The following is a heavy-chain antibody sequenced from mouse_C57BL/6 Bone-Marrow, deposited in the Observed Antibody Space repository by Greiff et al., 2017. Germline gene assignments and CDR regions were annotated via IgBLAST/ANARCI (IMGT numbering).Heavy chain of an antibody. D-gene: IGHD2-1*01. V-gene: IGHV5-4*01. Sequence: EVQLVESGGGLVKPGGSLKLSCAASGFTFSSYAMSWVRQTPEKRLEWVATISDGGSYTYYPDNVKGRFTNSKDNAKNNLYLKMSHLKYEDTAMYYCARGPYGKKGEGWGQGTLVTVSA. J-gene: IGHJ3*01. CDR1: GFTFSSYA. CDR2: ISDGGSYT. CDR3: ARGPYGKKGEG.